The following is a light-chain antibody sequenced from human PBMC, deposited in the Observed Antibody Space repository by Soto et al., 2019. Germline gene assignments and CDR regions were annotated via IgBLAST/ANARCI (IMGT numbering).Light chain of an antibody. CDR2: DAS. J-gene: IGKJ1*01. CDR3: QQYNKWPQT. Sequence: DIQMTQSPSTLSASVGDNITITCRASQSLSSYLAWYQQKPGRAPKLLIFDASSLERGVPSRFSGSGSGTEFTLTISSLQSEGLAVYHCQQYNKWPQTFGQGTKVDIK. V-gene: IGKV1-5*01. CDR1: QSLSSY.